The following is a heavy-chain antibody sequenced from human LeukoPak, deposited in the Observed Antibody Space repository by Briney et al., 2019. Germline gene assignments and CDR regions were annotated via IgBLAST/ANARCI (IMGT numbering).Heavy chain of an antibody. D-gene: IGHD2-2*02. J-gene: IGHJ4*02. CDR2: IYSSGTT. Sequence: PSETLSLTCTISGGSLSPYYWNWIRQPAGKGLEWIGRIYSSGTTNYNPSLRSRVSMSVDTSKNQFSLKLSSVIAADTAVYYCAREGGYCNSGYCYISLDYWGQGALFTVSS. CDR1: GGSLSPYY. V-gene: IGHV4-4*07. CDR3: AREGGYCNSGYCYISLDY.